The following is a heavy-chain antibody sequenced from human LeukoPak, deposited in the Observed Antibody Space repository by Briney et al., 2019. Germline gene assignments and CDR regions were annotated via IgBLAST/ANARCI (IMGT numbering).Heavy chain of an antibody. CDR1: GGSISSYY. J-gene: IGHJ4*02. D-gene: IGHD3-22*01. V-gene: IGHV4-34*01. Sequence: SETLSLTCTVSGGSISSYYWSWIRQPPGKGLEWIGEINHSGSTNYNPSLKSRVTISVDTSKNQFSLKLSSVTAADTAVYYCARAQLSYYYDSSGYYPYWGQGTLVTVSS. CDR3: ARAQLSYYYDSSGYYPY. CDR2: INHSGST.